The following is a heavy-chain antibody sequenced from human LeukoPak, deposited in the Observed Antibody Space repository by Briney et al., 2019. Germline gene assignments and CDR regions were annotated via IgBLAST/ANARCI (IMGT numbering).Heavy chain of an antibody. J-gene: IGHJ4*02. CDR2: IYYSGST. CDR3: ARDRTAAGNYFDY. Sequence: SETLSLTCTVSGGSVSSGSYYWSWIRQPPGKGLEWIGYIYYSGSTNYNPSLKSRVTISADTSKNQFSLKLSSVTAADTAVYYCARDRTAAGNYFDYWGQGTLVTVSS. CDR1: GGSVSSGSYY. V-gene: IGHV4-61*01. D-gene: IGHD6-13*01.